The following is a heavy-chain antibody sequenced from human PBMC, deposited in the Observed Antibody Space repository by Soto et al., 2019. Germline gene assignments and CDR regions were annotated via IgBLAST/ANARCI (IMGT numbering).Heavy chain of an antibody. V-gene: IGHV1-18*01. J-gene: IGHJ4*02. CDR2: ICPYNGNT. Sequence: ASVKVSCKSSGYTFINHGIFWVRQAPGQGLEWMGWICPYNGNTNYAQKLLGRVTLATDPSTSTAYMDLRSLTSDDTAIYYCAGASPSSLCDYWGQGTLHPVAS. CDR1: GYTFINHG. D-gene: IGHD6-13*01. CDR3: AGASPSSLCDY.